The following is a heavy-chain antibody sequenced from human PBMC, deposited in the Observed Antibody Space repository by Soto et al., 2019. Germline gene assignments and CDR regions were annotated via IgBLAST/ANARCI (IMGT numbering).Heavy chain of an antibody. J-gene: IGHJ6*02. CDR2: ISYDGSNK. Sequence: QVQLVESGGGVVQPGRSLRLSCAASGFTFSSYAMHWVRQAPGKGLEWVAVISYDGSNKYYAASVKGRFTISRDNSKNTLYLQMNSLRAEDTAVYYCARDRRAAMHSGYYYYGMDVWGQGTTVTVSS. CDR1: GFTFSSYA. V-gene: IGHV3-30-3*01. CDR3: ARDRRAAMHSGYYYYGMDV. D-gene: IGHD5-18*01.